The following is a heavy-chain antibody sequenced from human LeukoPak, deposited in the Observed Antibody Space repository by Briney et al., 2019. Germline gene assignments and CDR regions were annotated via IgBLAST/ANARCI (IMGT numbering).Heavy chain of an antibody. CDR1: GGPISRYY. Sequence: SETLSLTCTVSGGPISRYYWSWIQQPPGKGLEWIGYIYYSGSTNYNPSLKSRVTISVDTSKNQFSLKLSSVTAADTAVYYCARTSYMAAPGYFDYWGQGTLVTVSS. CDR2: IYYSGST. D-gene: IGHD3-16*01. CDR3: ARTSYMAAPGYFDY. J-gene: IGHJ4*02. V-gene: IGHV4-59*01.